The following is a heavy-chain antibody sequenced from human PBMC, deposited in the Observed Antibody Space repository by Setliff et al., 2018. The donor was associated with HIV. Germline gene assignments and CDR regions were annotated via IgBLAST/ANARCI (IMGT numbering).Heavy chain of an antibody. V-gene: IGHV3-23*01. Sequence: GGSLRLSCAASGFTFSFHAMTWVRQAPGNGLEWVSGINGDGDSTYYADSVKGRFTVSRDNSKDTLTLQMNDLRAEDTGLYYCAKDYTTTFWEYNWFDRWGQGTLVTVSS. CDR1: GFTFSFHA. J-gene: IGHJ5*02. D-gene: IGHD3-3*01. CDR3: AKDYTTTFWEYNWFDR. CDR2: INGDGDST.